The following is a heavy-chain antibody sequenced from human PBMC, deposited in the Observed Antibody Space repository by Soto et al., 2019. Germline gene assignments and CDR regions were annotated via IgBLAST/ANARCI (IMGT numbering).Heavy chain of an antibody. Sequence: EVQLVESGGGLVQPGGSLRLSCAASGFTLSSYWMHWVRQAPGKGLVWVSRINADGSSTNYAGSVKGRFTXSRDXAKXXXXXXXXXXXAEDTAVYSCARGGSASXYGWGQGTLVTVSS. V-gene: IGHV3-74*01. CDR1: GFTLSSYW. J-gene: IGHJ1*01. CDR3: ARGGSASXYG. CDR2: INADGSST. D-gene: IGHD2-2*01.